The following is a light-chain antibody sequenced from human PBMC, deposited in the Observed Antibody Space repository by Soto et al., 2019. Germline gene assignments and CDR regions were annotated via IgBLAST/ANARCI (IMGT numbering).Light chain of an antibody. V-gene: IGKV2-30*02. Sequence: DVVVTQSPLSLPVTLGQAASISCRSSQSLVHRDGNTYLSWFRQRPGQSPRRLIYKVSNREAGVPDRFRGSGSGTDLPLKISRVEAEDVGLYYCMQGSHWPPITFGQGTRLEIK. CDR1: QSLVHRDGNTY. J-gene: IGKJ5*01. CDR3: MQGSHWPPIT. CDR2: KVS.